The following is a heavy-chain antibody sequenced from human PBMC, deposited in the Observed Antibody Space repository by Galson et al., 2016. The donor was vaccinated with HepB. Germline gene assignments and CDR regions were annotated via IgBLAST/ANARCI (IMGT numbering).Heavy chain of an antibody. CDR2: IGGSGTTI. Sequence: SLRLSCAASGFTFRDYSMNWVRQAPGKGLDWVSYIGGSGTTIYYADSVKGRFTISRDNAKNLLYLQMHSLRDEDTALYYCTGDHYYDSSCHLVYYGMDVWGQGTTITGSS. V-gene: IGHV3-48*03. D-gene: IGHD3-22*01. CDR1: GFTFRDYS. J-gene: IGHJ6*02. CDR3: TGDHYYDSSCHLVYYGMDV.